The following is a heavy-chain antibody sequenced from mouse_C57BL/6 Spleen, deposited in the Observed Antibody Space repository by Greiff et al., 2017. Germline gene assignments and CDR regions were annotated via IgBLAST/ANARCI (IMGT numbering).Heavy chain of an antibody. CDR2: INPGSGGT. CDR3: ARKWYSNYLDY. D-gene: IGHD1-3*01. V-gene: IGHV1-54*01. Sequence: QVQLQQSGAELVRPGTSVKVSCKASGYAFTNYLIEWVKQRPGQGLEWIGVINPGSGGTNYNEKFKGKATLTADKSSSTAYMQLSSLTSEDSAVYFCARKWYSNYLDYWGQGTTLTVSS. CDR1: GYAFTNYL. J-gene: IGHJ2*01.